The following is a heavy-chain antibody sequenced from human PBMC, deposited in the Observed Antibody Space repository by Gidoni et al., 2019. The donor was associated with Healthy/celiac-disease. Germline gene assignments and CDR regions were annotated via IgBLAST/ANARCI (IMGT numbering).Heavy chain of an antibody. CDR1: GFTFSSYA. Sequence: EVPLLPSGGGLVHPGGSLRLSCAASGFTFSSYAMSWVRQAPGKGLEWVSAISGSGGSTYYADSVKGRFTISRDNSKNTLYLQMNSLRAEDTAVYYCAKDGSNYGDYVGHWGDFDYWGQGTLVTVSS. CDR2: ISGSGGST. CDR3: AKDGSNYGDYVGHWGDFDY. V-gene: IGHV3-23*01. J-gene: IGHJ4*02. D-gene: IGHD4-17*01.